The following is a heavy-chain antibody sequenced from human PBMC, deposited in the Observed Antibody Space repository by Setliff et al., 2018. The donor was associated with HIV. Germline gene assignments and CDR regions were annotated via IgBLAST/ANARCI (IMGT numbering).Heavy chain of an antibody. D-gene: IGHD6-13*01. Sequence: PSETLSLTCTVPGGSINRSNYYWSWIRQPPGKGLEWIGEINHSGSTNYNPSLKSRVTISVDTSKNQFSLKLSSVTAADTAVYFCARGRGSSSSWPIDYWGQGTLVTVSS. CDR2: INHSGST. CDR3: ARGRGSSSSWPIDY. CDR1: GGSINRSNYY. V-gene: IGHV4-39*07. J-gene: IGHJ4*02.